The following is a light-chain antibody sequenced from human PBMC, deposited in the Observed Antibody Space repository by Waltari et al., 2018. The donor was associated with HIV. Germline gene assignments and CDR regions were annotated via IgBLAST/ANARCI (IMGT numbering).Light chain of an antibody. J-gene: IGLJ2*01. Sequence: SYELTQPPSVSVSPGQTASITCSGDKLGDKYACWYQQKPGQSPVLVIYQDCKRPSGIPEGFSGSNSGNTATLNISGTQAMDEADYYCQAWDSSTAGGVFGGGTKLTVL. CDR3: QAWDSSTAGGV. CDR1: KLGDKY. CDR2: QDC. V-gene: IGLV3-1*01.